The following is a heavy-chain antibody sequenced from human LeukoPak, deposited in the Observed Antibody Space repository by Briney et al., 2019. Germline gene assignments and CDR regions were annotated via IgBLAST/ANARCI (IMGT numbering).Heavy chain of an antibody. Sequence: ASVKVSCKASGYTFTGYYMHWVRQAPGQGLEWMGWINPNSGGTNYAQKFQGRVTMTRDTSISTAYMELSRLRSDDTAVYYCARVFPNSHYCSGGSFYSYYFDYWGQGTLVTVSS. J-gene: IGHJ4*02. CDR1: GYTFTGYY. D-gene: IGHD2-15*01. CDR3: ARVFPNSHYCSGGSFYSYYFDY. CDR2: INPNSGGT. V-gene: IGHV1-2*02.